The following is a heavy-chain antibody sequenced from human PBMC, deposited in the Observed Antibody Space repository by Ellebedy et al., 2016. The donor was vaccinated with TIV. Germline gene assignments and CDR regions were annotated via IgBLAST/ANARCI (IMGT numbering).Heavy chain of an antibody. J-gene: IGHJ3*01. Sequence: PGGSLRLSCAASILSSPWMIWVRQAPGKGLEWVAYINQDGSVKHYVDSVKGRFTISRDNAENSLYLQMTTLRAEDTAVYHCASVIARGAFDVWGQGTMVTVSS. D-gene: IGHD2/OR15-2a*01. V-gene: IGHV3-7*01. CDR3: ASVIARGAFDV. CDR1: ILSSPW. CDR2: INQDGSVK.